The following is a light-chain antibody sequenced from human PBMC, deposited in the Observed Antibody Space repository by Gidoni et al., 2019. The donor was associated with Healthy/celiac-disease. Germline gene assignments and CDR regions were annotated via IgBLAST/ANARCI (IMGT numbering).Light chain of an antibody. V-gene: IGKV3-11*01. CDR3: QQRSNWPLT. Sequence: EIVLTQSPATLSLSPGERATLSCRASQSVSSYLAWYQQKPGQAPRLLIYDASNRATGIPARFSGSGSGTDFTLTNSSLDPEDFAVYYCQQRSNWPLTFGGGNKVEIK. CDR2: DAS. CDR1: QSVSSY. J-gene: IGKJ4*01.